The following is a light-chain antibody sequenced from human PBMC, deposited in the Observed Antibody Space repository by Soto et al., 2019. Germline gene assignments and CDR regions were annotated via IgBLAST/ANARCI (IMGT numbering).Light chain of an antibody. CDR2: KAS. Sequence: DIQMTQSPSTLSASVGDRVTITCRASQSTSTWLAWYQHKPGKAPNLLIYKASSLESGVPSRFSGSAAGTEFTLIISSLHPDDVATYYRKQYSRYRTFGQGTKVEIK. V-gene: IGKV1-5*03. J-gene: IGKJ1*01. CDR1: QSTSTW. CDR3: KQYSRYRT.